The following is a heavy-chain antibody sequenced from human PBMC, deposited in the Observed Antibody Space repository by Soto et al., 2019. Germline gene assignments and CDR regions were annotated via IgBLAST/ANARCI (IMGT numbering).Heavy chain of an antibody. CDR3: YRLYDVGMVTSAFDI. D-gene: IGHD2-2*01. V-gene: IGHV3-73*01. Sequence: PWGSLRLSCAASGFTFSDSGIHWVRQASGRGLEWVGRIRSKPKNYATAYAASVRGRFTVSRDDSKNTAYLQMNSLKTEDTAVYYCYRLYDVGMVTSAFDIWGQGTMVTVSS. CDR2: IRSKPKNYAT. CDR1: GFTFSDSG. J-gene: IGHJ3*02.